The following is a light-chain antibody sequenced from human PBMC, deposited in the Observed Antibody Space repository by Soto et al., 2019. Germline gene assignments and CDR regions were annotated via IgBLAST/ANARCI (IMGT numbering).Light chain of an antibody. J-gene: IGKJ5*01. Sequence: EIVLTQSPATLSLSPGERATLSCRASQSVSSYLAWYQQKPGQAPRLLIYDASNRATGIPARFSGSGSGTDFTLTISSLEPEDFAVYYSPPRSNSLITLGHGTRLEIK. CDR2: DAS. V-gene: IGKV3-11*01. CDR1: QSVSSY. CDR3: PPRSNSLIT.